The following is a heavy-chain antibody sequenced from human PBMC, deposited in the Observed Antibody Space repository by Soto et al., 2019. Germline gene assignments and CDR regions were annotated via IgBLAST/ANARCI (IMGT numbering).Heavy chain of an antibody. CDR2: IWYDGSNK. CDR1: GFTFSSYG. CDR3: ARGIWLQLGPDY. J-gene: IGHJ4*02. V-gene: IGHV3-33*01. D-gene: IGHD2-21*01. Sequence: HPGGSLRLSCAASGFTFSSYGMHWFRQAPGKGLEWVAVIWYDGSNKNCADSVKGRFIISRDNTRSTLFLEMNSLRAEDTAMYYCARGIWLQLGPDYWGQGTLVTVSS.